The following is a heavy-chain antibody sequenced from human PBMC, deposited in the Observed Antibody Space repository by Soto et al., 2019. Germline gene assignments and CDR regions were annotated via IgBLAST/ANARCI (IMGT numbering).Heavy chain of an antibody. V-gene: IGHV4-30-4*01. J-gene: IGHJ6*02. D-gene: IGHD2-15*01. CDR3: ARGQLLLNYYYYGMDV. CDR2: IYYSGST. Sequence: TSETLSLTCTVSGGSISSGDYYWSWIRQPPGKGLEWIGYIYYSGSTYYNPSLKSRVTISVDTSKNQFSLKLSSVTAADTAVYYCARGQLLLNYYYYGMDVWGQGTTVTVSS. CDR1: GGSISSGDYY.